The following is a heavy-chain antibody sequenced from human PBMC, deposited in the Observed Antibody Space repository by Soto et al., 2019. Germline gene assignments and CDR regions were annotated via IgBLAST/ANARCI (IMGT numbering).Heavy chain of an antibody. Sequence: ASVKVSCKASGGTFSNHAISWVRQAPGQGLEWVGGIIPMFPTADYAQRFQGRVTITADDSTTTVYMELSGLRSEDTAMYYCARDDATYCGGDCYRYFYYGMDVWGQGTTVTVSS. CDR1: GGTFSNHA. V-gene: IGHV1-69*13. CDR3: ARDDATYCGGDCYRYFYYGMDV. D-gene: IGHD2-21*02. CDR2: IIPMFPTA. J-gene: IGHJ6*02.